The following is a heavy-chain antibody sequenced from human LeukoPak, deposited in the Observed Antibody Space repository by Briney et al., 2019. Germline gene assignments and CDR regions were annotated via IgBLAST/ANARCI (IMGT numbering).Heavy chain of an antibody. V-gene: IGHV4-4*09. CDR2: IYTSGST. D-gene: IGHD2-2*01. CDR3: ARRDCSSTSCYHNWFDP. J-gene: IGHJ5*02. CDR1: GGSISSYY. Sequence: SETLSLTCTVSGGSISSYYWSWIRQPPGKGLEWIGYIYTSGSTNYNPSLKSRVTISVDTSKNQFSLKLSSVTAADTAVYYCARRDCSSTSCYHNWFDPWGQGTLVTVS.